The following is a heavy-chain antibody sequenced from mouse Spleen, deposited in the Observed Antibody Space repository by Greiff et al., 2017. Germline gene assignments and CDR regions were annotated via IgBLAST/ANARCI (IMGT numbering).Heavy chain of an antibody. D-gene: IGHD2-4*01. CDR2: ISTYYGDA. CDR1: GYTFTDYA. J-gene: IGHJ3*01. CDR3: ARSTMITSWFAY. V-gene: IGHV1-67*01. Sequence: VMLVESGPELVRPGVSVKISCKGSGYTFTDYAMHWVKQSHAKSLEWIGVISTYYGDASYNQKFKDKATMTVDKSSSTAYMELARLTSEDSAVYYCARSTMITSWFAYWGQGTLVTVSA.